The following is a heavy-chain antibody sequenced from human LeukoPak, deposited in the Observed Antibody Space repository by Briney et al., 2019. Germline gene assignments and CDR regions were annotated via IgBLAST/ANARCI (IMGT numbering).Heavy chain of an antibody. CDR3: ARALPSIDAFDI. CDR1: GYTFTSYY. J-gene: IGHJ3*02. Sequence: ASVTVSCKASGYTFTSYYMHWVRQAPGQGLEWMGIINPSGGSTSYAQKFQGRVTITADESTSTAYMELSSLRSEDTAVYYCARALPSIDAFDIWGQGTMVTVSS. CDR2: INPSGGST. D-gene: IGHD2/OR15-2a*01. V-gene: IGHV1-46*01.